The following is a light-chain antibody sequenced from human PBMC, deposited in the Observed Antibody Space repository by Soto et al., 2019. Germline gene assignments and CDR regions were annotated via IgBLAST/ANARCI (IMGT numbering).Light chain of an antibody. Sequence: DVQMTQSPSTLSASVGDRVTITCRASDSISTWLAWFQQRPGKAPKLLIYKASTLESGVPPRFSGRGSGREFTLTISSLEPDDFATYYCQHYTSYSRTFGQGTK. CDR3: QHYTSYSRT. CDR2: KAS. CDR1: DSISTW. V-gene: IGKV1-5*03. J-gene: IGKJ1*01.